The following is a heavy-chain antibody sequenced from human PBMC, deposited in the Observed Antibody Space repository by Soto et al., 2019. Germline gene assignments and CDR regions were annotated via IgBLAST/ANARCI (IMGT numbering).Heavy chain of an antibody. CDR3: SKDLCSSTSCYNWFDP. Sequence: GGSLRLSCAASGFTFSSYAMSWVRQAPGKGLEWVSAISGSGGSTYYADSVKGRFTISRDNSKNTLYLQMNSLRAEETAVYYCSKDLCSSTSCYNWFDPWGQGTLVTVSS. D-gene: IGHD2-2*01. CDR2: ISGSGGST. J-gene: IGHJ5*02. CDR1: GFTFSSYA. V-gene: IGHV3-23*01.